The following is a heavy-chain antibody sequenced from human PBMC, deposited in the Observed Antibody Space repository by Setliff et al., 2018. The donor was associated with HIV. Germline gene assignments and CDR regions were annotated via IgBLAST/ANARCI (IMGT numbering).Heavy chain of an antibody. Sequence: GGSLRLSCAASGFTFRNAWMSWVRQAPGKGLEWVGRIKSKSDGGAVHYAAPVKGRVTISRNDSRSTLYLQMNSLINEDTALYYCTTAVAQNWYGSGNENYWGQGTLVTVSS. D-gene: IGHD3-10*01. CDR1: GFTFRNAW. CDR2: IKSKSDGGAV. CDR3: TTAVAQNWYGSGNENY. J-gene: IGHJ4*02. V-gene: IGHV3-15*06.